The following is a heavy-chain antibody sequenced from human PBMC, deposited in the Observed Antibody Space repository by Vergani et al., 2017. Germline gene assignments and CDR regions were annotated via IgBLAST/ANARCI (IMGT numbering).Heavy chain of an antibody. V-gene: IGHV1-18*01. CDR1: GYTFTSYG. D-gene: IGHD3-22*01. CDR2: IIAYNVNT. Sequence: QVQLVQSGAEVKKPGASLKVSCKASGYTFTSYGISWVRQAPGQGLEWMGWIIAYNVNTNYAQKPQGRVTMTTDTSTSTAYMELRSLRSDDTAVYYCARARYVSSGYYSRPLNYGGQGTLVTVSS. CDR3: ARARYVSSGYYSRPLNY. J-gene: IGHJ4*02.